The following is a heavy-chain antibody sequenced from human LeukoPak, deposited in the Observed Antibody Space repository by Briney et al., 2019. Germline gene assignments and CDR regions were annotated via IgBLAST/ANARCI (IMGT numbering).Heavy chain of an antibody. CDR3: ARRAHSGYDFAYFFDC. V-gene: IGHV4-31*02. CDR1: GGSISSGGYY. J-gene: IGHJ4*02. CDR2: IYYSGST. D-gene: IGHD5-12*01. Sequence: PSETLSLTCSVSGGSISSGGYYWSWLRQHPGKGLEWIGYIYYSGSTYYNPSLKSRVTMSVDTSKNQFSLKLSSVTAADTAVYYCARRAHSGYDFAYFFDCWGQGILVTVSS.